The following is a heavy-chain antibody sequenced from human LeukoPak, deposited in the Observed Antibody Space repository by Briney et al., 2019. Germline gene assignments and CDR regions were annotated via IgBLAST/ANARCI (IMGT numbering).Heavy chain of an antibody. D-gene: IGHD1-14*01. CDR3: ARVTGKYYFDY. Sequence: GGSLRLSCAASGFTFSSYWMSWVRQAPGKGLEWVANIKQDGSEKYYVDSVKGRFTISRDNAENSLYLQMNSLRAEDTAVYYCARVTGKYYFDYWGQGTLVTVSS. CDR1: GFTFSSYW. V-gene: IGHV3-7*01. CDR2: IKQDGSEK. J-gene: IGHJ4*02.